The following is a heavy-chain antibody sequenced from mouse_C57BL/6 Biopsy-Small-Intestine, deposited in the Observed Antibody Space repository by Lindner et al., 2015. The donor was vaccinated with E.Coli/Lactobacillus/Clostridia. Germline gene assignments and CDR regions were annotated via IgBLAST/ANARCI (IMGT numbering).Heavy chain of an antibody. CDR3: LLPFDY. D-gene: IGHD2-3*01. J-gene: IGHJ2*01. V-gene: IGHV1-54*01. CDR2: INPGSGGT. Sequence: VQLQESGAELVRPGTSVKVSCKASGYAFTNYLIEWVKQRPGQGLEWIGVINPGSGGTNYNEKFKGKAALTADKSSSTAYMQLSSLTSEDSAVYLGLLPFDYWGQGTTLTVSS. CDR1: GYAFTNYL.